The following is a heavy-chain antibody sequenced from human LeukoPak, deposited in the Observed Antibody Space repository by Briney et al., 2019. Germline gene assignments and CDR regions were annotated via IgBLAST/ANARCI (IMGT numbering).Heavy chain of an antibody. CDR2: VSASGGST. CDR1: GFTFSSYA. D-gene: IGHD5-18*01. V-gene: IGHV3-23*01. CDR3: AKARAYSYASDY. Sequence: PGGSLRLSCAASGFTFSSYAMSWVREAPGKGRGWVSGVSASGGSTYYADSVKGRFTISRDNSKNTLYLQMNSLRAEDTAVFYCAKARAYSYASDYWGQGTLDPVSA. J-gene: IGHJ4*02.